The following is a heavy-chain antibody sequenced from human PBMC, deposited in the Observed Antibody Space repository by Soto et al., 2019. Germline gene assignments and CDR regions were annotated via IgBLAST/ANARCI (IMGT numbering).Heavy chain of an antibody. CDR1: GFMFSDYG. D-gene: IGHD6-19*01. CDR2: INRDGGSP. CDR3: VRDGIGWYGFAS. Sequence: PGGSLRLSCSASGFMFSDYGMGWVRQVPGKGLEWVSGINRDGGSPGYADSVKGRFTISRDNDKKTLYLQMTSLRAEDTALYYCVRDGIGWYGFASWGQGALVTVYS. J-gene: IGHJ1*01. V-gene: IGHV3-20*04.